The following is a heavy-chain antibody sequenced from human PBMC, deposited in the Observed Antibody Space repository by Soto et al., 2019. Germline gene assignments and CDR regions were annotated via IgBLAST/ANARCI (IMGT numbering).Heavy chain of an antibody. CDR1: GFSLSTSGVG. Sequence: SGPTLVNPTQTLTLTCALSGFSLSTSGVGVGWIRQPPGKALEWLALIYWDDDKRYSPSLKSRLTITKDTSKNQVVLTMTNMDPVDTAVYYCAKDEGLRLGELSLYRVNWFDPWGQGTLVTVSS. CDR3: AKDEGLRLGELSLYRVNWFDP. V-gene: IGHV2-5*02. D-gene: IGHD3-16*02. CDR2: IYWDDDK. J-gene: IGHJ5*02.